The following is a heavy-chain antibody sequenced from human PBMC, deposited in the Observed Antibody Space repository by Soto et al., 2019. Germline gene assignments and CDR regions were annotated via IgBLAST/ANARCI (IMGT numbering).Heavy chain of an antibody. J-gene: IGHJ4*02. D-gene: IGHD3-22*01. V-gene: IGHV4-31*03. Sequence: QVQLQESGPGLVKPSQTLSLTCTVSGGSISSGGYYWSWFPQHPGKGLEWIGYIYYSGSTSYNPSLKSRVTISVDTSKNQFSLKLSSVTAADTAVYYCARDQSSGDFDYWGQGTLVTVSS. CDR1: GGSISSGGYY. CDR3: ARDQSSGDFDY. CDR2: IYYSGST.